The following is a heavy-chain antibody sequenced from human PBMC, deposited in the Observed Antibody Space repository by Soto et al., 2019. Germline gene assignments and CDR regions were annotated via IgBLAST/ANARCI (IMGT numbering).Heavy chain of an antibody. V-gene: IGHV1-3*04. CDR2: ISTGDGDT. CDR1: GYTFTNYA. D-gene: IGHD3-10*01. Sequence: QVQFIQSGAEVKKPGASVRVSCKASGYTFTNYAMHWVRQAPGQSLEWMGWISTGDGDTRYSQKFQGRVSITRETSASTVYMDLSSLRSEDTAVYYCAKDLVYFDSGTYSTLDYWGQGTLVTVSS. CDR3: AKDLVYFDSGTYSTLDY. J-gene: IGHJ4*02.